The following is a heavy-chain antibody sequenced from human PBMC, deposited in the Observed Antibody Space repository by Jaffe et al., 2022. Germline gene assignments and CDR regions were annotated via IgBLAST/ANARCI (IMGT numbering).Heavy chain of an antibody. Sequence: QVQLQESGPGLVKPSETLSLTCAVSGYSISSGYYWGWIRQPPGKGLEWIGSIYHSGSTYYNPSLKSRVTISVDTSKNQFSLKLSSVTAADTAVYYCARVPMMGSGYYFAYWGQGTLVTVSS. CDR2: IYHSGST. J-gene: IGHJ4*02. CDR3: ARVPMMGSGYYFAY. CDR1: GYSISSGYY. V-gene: IGHV4-38-2*01. D-gene: IGHD3-22*01.